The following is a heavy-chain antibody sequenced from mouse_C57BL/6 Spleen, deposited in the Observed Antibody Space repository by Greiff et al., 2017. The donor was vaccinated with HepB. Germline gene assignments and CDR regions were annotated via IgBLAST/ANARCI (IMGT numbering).Heavy chain of an antibody. Sequence: DVKLQESGPGLVKPSQSLSLTCSVTGYSITSGYYWNWIRQFPGNKLEWMGYISYDGSNNYNPSLKNRISITRDTSKNQFFLKLNSVTTEDTATYYCARERATVVATRAMDYWGQGTSVTVSS. D-gene: IGHD1-1*01. CDR1: GYSITSGYY. CDR3: ARERATVVATRAMDY. CDR2: ISYDGSN. V-gene: IGHV3-6*01. J-gene: IGHJ4*01.